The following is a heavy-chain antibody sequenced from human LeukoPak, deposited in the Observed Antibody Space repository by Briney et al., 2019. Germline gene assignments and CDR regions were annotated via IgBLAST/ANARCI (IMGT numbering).Heavy chain of an antibody. D-gene: IGHD3-22*01. CDR3: ARDRITMIVGGSNFDY. Sequence: GRSLRLSCAASGFTFSSYAMHWVRQAPGKGLEWVAVISYDGSNKYCADSVKGRFTISRDNSKNTLYLQMNSLRAEDTAVYYCARDRITMIVGGSNFDYWGQGTLVTVSS. CDR2: ISYDGSNK. J-gene: IGHJ4*02. CDR1: GFTFSSYA. V-gene: IGHV3-30-3*01.